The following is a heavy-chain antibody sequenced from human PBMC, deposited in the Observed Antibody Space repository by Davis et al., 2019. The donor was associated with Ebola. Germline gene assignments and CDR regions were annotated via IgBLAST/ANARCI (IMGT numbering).Heavy chain of an antibody. J-gene: IGHJ6*02. Sequence: SVPVSCKASGGTFSSYAISWVRQAPGQGLEWMGAIIPIFGTANYAQKFQGRVTITADESTSTAYMELRSLRSEDTAVYYCARSGVIVVVPAAIRRYYYYGMDVWGQGTTVTVSS. D-gene: IGHD2-2*02. CDR3: ARSGVIVVVPAAIRRYYYYGMDV. V-gene: IGHV1-69*13. CDR2: IIPIFGTA. CDR1: GGTFSSYA.